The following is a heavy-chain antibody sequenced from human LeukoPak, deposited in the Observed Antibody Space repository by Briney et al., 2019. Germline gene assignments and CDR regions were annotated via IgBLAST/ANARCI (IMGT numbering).Heavy chain of an antibody. CDR1: GFTFSSYS. D-gene: IGHD1-26*01. V-gene: IGHV3-21*01. Sequence: GGSLRLSCAASGFTFSSYSMNWVRQAPGEGLEWVSSISSSSSYIYYADSVKGRFTISRDNAKNSLYLQMNSLRAEDTAVYYCARETLSGSYFDYWGQGTLVTVSS. CDR2: ISSSSSYI. J-gene: IGHJ4*02. CDR3: ARETLSGSYFDY.